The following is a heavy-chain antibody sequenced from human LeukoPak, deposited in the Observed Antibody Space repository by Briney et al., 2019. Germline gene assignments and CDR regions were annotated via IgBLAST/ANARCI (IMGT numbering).Heavy chain of an antibody. CDR3: ARAGPIYYDYVWGSYRRFDY. CDR1: GGSFSGYY. CDR2: INHSGST. J-gene: IGHJ4*02. V-gene: IGHV4-34*01. D-gene: IGHD3-16*02. Sequence: SETLSLTCAVYGGSFSGYYWSWIRQPPGKGLEWIGEINHSGSTNYNPSLKSRVTISVDTSKNQFSLKLSSATAADTAVYYCARAGPIYYDYVWGSYRRFDYWGQGTLVTVSS.